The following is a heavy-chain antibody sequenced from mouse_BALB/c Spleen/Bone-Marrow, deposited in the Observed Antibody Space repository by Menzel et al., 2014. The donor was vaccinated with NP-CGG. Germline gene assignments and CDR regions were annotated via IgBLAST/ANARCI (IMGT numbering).Heavy chain of an antibody. CDR2: IRLKSNNYAT. J-gene: IGHJ4*01. D-gene: IGHD4-1*02. V-gene: IGHV6-6*02. Sequence: EVQLVESGGGLVQPGGSMKLSCVTSKFTFSNYWMNWVRQSLEKGLEWVAEIRLKSNNYATHYAESVKGRFTISRDDSKSSVYLQMNNLRAEDTGIYYCASRLINWDDYAMDYWGQGTSVTVSS. CDR1: KFTFSNYW. CDR3: ASRLINWDDYAMDY.